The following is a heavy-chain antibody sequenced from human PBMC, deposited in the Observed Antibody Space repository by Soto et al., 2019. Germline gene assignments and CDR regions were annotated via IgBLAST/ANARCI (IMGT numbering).Heavy chain of an antibody. D-gene: IGHD4-17*01. CDR1: GGTFSSYA. V-gene: IGHV1-69*13. Sequence: ASVKVSCKASGGTFSSYAISWVRQAPGQGLEWMGGIIPIFGTANYAQKFQGRVTITADESASTAYMELSSLRSEDTAVYYCARDTTVTPGYYGMDVWGQGTTVTVSS. CDR3: ARDTTVTPGYYGMDV. CDR2: IIPIFGTA. J-gene: IGHJ6*02.